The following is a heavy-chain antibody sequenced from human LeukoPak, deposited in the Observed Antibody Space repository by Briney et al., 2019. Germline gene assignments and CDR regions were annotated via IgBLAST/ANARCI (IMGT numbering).Heavy chain of an antibody. D-gene: IGHD3-22*01. CDR2: ISRSSNSI. CDR3: ARDPGSGYYSNNWFNP. CDR1: GFTFSNHA. V-gene: IGHV3-48*04. J-gene: IGHJ5*02. Sequence: PGGSLRLSCEASGFTFSNHAMNWVRQAPGKGLEWVSYISRSSNSIYYADSVEGRFTVSRDNAQSSLYLQMNSLRAEDTAVYYCARDPGSGYYSNNWFNPWGQGTLVTVSS.